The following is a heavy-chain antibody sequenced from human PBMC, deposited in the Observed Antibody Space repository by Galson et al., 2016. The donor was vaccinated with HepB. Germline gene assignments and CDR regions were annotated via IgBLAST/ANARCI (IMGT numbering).Heavy chain of an antibody. CDR1: GYSFTNYL. V-gene: IGHV5-10-1*01. Sequence: QSGAEVKKPGESLRISCKGSGYSFTNYLISWVRQMPGKGLEWMGRIDPSDSYTNYSPSFQGHVTISADKSISTAYLQWSSLKASDTAMYYCARLVVDPLYGSGELSDYWGQGTLVTVSS. J-gene: IGHJ4*02. CDR3: ARLVVDPLYGSGELSDY. CDR2: IDPSDSYT. D-gene: IGHD3-10*01.